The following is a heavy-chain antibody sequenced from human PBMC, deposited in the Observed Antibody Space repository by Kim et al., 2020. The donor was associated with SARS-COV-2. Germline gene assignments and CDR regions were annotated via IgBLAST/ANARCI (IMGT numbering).Heavy chain of an antibody. J-gene: IGHJ6*03. CDR2: INHSGST. CDR3: ARGGIVVVPAALGTIYCYYYYMDV. CDR1: GGSFSGYY. Sequence: SETLSLTCAVYGGSFSGYYWCWIRQPPGKGLEWIGEINHSGSTNYNPSLKSRVTISVDTSKNQFSLKLSSVTAADTAVYYCARGGIVVVPAALGTIYCYYYYMDVWGKGTTLTVSS. D-gene: IGHD2-2*01. V-gene: IGHV4-34*01.